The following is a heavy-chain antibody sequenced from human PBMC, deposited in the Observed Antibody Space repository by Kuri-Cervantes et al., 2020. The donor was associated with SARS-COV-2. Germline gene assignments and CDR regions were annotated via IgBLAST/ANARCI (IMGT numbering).Heavy chain of an antibody. CDR1: GGTFSSYA. CDR2: VIPIFGTA. D-gene: IGHD3-3*01. CDR3: AIGPGGSCTICGVVICAKPNDWFDP. J-gene: IGHJ5*02. Sequence: SVNVSRKDSGGTFSSYAISWVRQAAGQGLEWMGGVIPIFGTANYAQKFQGRVTMTEDTSTDTAYMELSSMRSEDTAVYYCAIGPGGSCTICGVVICAKPNDWFDPWGQGTLVTVSS. V-gene: IGHV1-69*06.